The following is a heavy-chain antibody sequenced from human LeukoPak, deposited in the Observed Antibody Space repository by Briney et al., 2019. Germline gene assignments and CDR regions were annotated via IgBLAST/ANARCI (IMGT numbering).Heavy chain of an antibody. D-gene: IGHD3-10*01. V-gene: IGHV4-31*03. J-gene: IGHJ5*02. Sequence: PSETLSLTCTVSGGFISSGGYYWSWIRQHPGKGLEYIGHIYYSGSTYYNPSLKSRVAISVDTSKNQFSLKVTSVTAADTAVYYCARGFAYGSGSQLNWFDPWGQGTLVTVSS. CDR3: ARGFAYGSGSQLNWFDP. CDR2: IYYSGST. CDR1: GGFISSGGYY.